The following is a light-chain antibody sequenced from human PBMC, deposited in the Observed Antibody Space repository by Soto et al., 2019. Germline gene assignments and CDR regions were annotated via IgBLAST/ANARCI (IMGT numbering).Light chain of an antibody. CDR1: QSVSSSY. CDR3: QQRSSWPLT. CDR2: GAS. J-gene: IGKJ4*01. V-gene: IGKV3D-20*02. Sequence: EIVLTQSPATLSLSPGERATLSCRASQSVSSSYLAWYQQKPGQAPRLLIYGASSRAPGIPARFSGSGSGTDFTLTISSLEPEDFAVYYCQQRSSWPLTFGGGTKVDIK.